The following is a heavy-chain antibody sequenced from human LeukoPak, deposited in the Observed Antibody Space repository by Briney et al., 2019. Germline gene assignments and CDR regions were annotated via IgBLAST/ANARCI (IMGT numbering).Heavy chain of an antibody. CDR3: ARGSSSIWFDP. Sequence: GGSLRLSCVASGFTFSSYWMSWVRQAPGKGLEWVANIKQDGSEKYYVDSVKGRFTISRDNAKNSLYLQMNSLRAEDTAVYYCARGSSSIWFDPWGQGTLVTVSS. J-gene: IGHJ5*02. V-gene: IGHV3-7*03. CDR2: IKQDGSEK. D-gene: IGHD6-6*01. CDR1: GFTFSSYW.